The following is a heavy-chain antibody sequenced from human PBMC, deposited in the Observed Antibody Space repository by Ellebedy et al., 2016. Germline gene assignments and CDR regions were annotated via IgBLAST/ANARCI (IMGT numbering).Heavy chain of an antibody. CDR3: TREGSDSLNYMDV. CDR1: GGSISSGSYY. V-gene: IGHV4-61*02. J-gene: IGHJ6*03. D-gene: IGHD4-11*01. CDR2: IYTSGST. Sequence: SETLSLTXTVSGGSISSGSYYWSWIRQPAGKGLEWIGRIYTSGSTNYNPSLKSRVTISVDTSKNQFSLKLSSVTAADTAVYYCTREGSDSLNYMDVWGKGTTVTVFS.